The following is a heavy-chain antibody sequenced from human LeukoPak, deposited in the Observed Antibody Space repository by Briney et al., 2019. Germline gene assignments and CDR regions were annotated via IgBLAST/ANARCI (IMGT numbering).Heavy chain of an antibody. D-gene: IGHD4-17*01. J-gene: IGHJ4*02. CDR3: ARVDYGDYGFDY. Sequence: GGSLRLSCAASGFTFSSYGMHWVRQAPGQGLEWVSVIYSGGSTYYADSVKGRFTISRDNSKNTLYLQMNSLRAEDTAVYYCARVDYGDYGFDYWGQGTLVTVSS. CDR2: IYSGGST. CDR1: GFTFSSYG. V-gene: IGHV3-66*01.